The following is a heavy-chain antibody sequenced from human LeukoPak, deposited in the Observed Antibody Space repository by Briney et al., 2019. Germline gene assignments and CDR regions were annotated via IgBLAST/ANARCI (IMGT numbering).Heavy chain of an antibody. J-gene: IGHJ4*02. CDR2: IRYDGSNK. D-gene: IGHD1-1*01. CDR1: GFTFSSYA. CDR3: AKALTTGTTGELDY. V-gene: IGHV3-30*02. Sequence: GGSLRLSCAASGFTFSSYAMHWVRQAPGKGLEWVAFIRYDGSNKYYADSVKGRFTISRDNSKNTLYLQMNSLRAEDTAVYYCAKALTTGTTGELDYWGQGTLVTVSS.